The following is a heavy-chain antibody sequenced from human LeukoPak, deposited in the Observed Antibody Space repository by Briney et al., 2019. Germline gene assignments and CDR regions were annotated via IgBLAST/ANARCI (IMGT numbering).Heavy chain of an antibody. CDR1: GGSISSGGYY. CDR3: ARSGSSWYWSSVDY. D-gene: IGHD6-13*01. CDR2: IYYSGST. J-gene: IGHJ4*02. Sequence: PSETLSLTCTVSGGSISSGGYYWSWIRQHPGKGLGWIGYIYYSGSTYYNPSLKSRVTISVDTSKNQFSLKLSSVTAADTAVYYCARSGSSWYWSSVDYWGQGTLVTVSS. V-gene: IGHV4-31*03.